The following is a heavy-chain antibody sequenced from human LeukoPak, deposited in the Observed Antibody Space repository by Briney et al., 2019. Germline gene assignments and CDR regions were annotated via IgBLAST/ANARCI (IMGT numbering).Heavy chain of an antibody. J-gene: IGHJ3*02. D-gene: IGHD6-19*01. Sequence: SETLSLTCTVSGGSISSSSYYWGWIRQPPGKGLEWIGSIYYSGSTYYNPSLKSRVTISVDTSKNQFSLKLSSVTAADTAVYYCARGFQQWLGSGAFDIWGQGTMVTVSS. CDR1: GGSISSSSYY. V-gene: IGHV4-39*01. CDR2: IYYSGST. CDR3: ARGFQQWLGSGAFDI.